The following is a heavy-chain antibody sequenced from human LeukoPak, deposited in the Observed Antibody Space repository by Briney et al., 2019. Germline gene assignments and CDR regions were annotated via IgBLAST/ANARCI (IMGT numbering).Heavy chain of an antibody. V-gene: IGHV4-31*03. CDR2: IYYSGST. CDR3: ARDYCSSTSCYNWFDP. Sequence: PSETLSLTCTVSGGSISSGGYSWSWIRQHPGKGLEWIGYIYYSGSTYYNPSLKSRVTISVDTSKNQFSLKLSSVTAADTAVYYCARDYCSSTSCYNWFDPWGQGTLVTVSS. J-gene: IGHJ5*02. D-gene: IGHD2-2*01. CDR1: GGSISSGGYS.